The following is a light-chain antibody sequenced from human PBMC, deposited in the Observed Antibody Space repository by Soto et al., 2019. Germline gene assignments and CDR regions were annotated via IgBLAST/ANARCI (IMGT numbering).Light chain of an antibody. J-gene: IGLJ7*01. CDR1: SGSFASNY. CDR3: QSYGSSPGAV. Sequence: NFMLTQPHSVSESLGKTVTISCTRSSGSFASNYVQWDQQRPGSAPTTVMYEDNQRPSGVPDRFSGSIDSSSRSASLTIAGLQTEDEAVYYCQSYGSSPGAVFGGGTQLTVL. V-gene: IGLV6-57*03. CDR2: EDN.